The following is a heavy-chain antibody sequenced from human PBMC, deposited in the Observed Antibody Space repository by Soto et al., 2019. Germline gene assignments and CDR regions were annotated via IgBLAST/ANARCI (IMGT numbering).Heavy chain of an antibody. CDR3: ARQASYWHGGGGWFDP. V-gene: IGHV3-13*01. CDR1: GFTFSAYD. J-gene: IGHJ5*02. D-gene: IGHD2-8*02. CDR2: IGTLHDT. Sequence: EVQLVESGGGLVQPGGSLRLSCAASGFTFSAYDMHWVRQAPGKGLEWVSAIGTLHDTYYPDSVRGRFTISRENAKNFLYLQMNSLRAEDTAVYFCARQASYWHGGGGWFDPWGQGTLVTVSS.